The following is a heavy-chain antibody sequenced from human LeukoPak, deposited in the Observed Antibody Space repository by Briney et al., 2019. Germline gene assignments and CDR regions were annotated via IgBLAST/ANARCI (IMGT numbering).Heavy chain of an antibody. CDR1: GFTFSSYA. CDR2: ISNDGSNK. D-gene: IGHD5-18*01. J-gene: IGHJ4*02. V-gene: IGHV3-30*04. Sequence: PGGSLRLSCAASGFTFSSYAMHWVRQAPGKGLEWVAVISNDGSNKYYADSVKGRFTISRDNSKNTLYLQMNSLRAEDTAVYYCAKCGLHTYGLYLYWGQGTLVTISS. CDR3: AKCGLHTYGLYLY.